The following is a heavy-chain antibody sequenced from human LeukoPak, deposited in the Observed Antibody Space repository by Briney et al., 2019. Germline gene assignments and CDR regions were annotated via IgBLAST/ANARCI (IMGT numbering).Heavy chain of an antibody. J-gene: IGHJ6*04. V-gene: IGHV3-30*18. CDR1: GFTFSSYG. CDR2: TSYDGSNK. Sequence: GRSLRLSCAASGFTFSSYGMRWVRQAPGKGLEWVAVTSYDGSNKYYADSVKGRFTISRDNSKNTLYLQMNSLRAEDTAVYYCAKDLASTSPGYNYGMNVWGKGTTVTVSS. CDR3: AKDLASTSPGYNYGMNV. D-gene: IGHD5-24*01.